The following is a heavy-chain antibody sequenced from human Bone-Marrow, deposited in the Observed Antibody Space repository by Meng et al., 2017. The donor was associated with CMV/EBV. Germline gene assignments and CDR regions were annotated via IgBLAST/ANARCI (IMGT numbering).Heavy chain of an antibody. CDR3: ASRGIGAATTPFEY. V-gene: IGHV4-39*07. J-gene: IGHJ4*02. CDR2: IYHSGST. Sequence: SETLSLTCTVSGGSISSSSYYWGWIRQPPGKGLEWIGSIYHSGSTYYNPTLKSRVTISIDTSKNQFSLKLSAVTAAVTAVYYCASRGIGAATTPFEYWGQGTLVTVSS. CDR1: GGSISSSSYY. D-gene: IGHD2-15*01.